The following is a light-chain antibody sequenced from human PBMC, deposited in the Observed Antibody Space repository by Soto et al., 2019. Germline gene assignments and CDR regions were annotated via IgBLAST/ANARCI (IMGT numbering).Light chain of an antibody. J-gene: IGKJ4*01. CDR3: QQYGTSLFT. CDR1: QSAYSSY. CDR2: GAS. Sequence: EIVLTQFPGTLSLSPGERATLSCRASQSAYSSYLSWYQQKPGQAPRLLIYGASNRATGIPDRFSGSGSGTDFTLTISGLEPEDFAVYYCQQYGTSLFTFGGGTKVDIK. V-gene: IGKV3-20*01.